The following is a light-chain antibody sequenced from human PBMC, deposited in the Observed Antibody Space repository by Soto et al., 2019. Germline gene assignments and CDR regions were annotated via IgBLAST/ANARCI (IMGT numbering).Light chain of an antibody. J-gene: IGKJ4*01. V-gene: IGKV1-12*01. CDR1: QDISSW. CDR3: QQGDSFPFT. CDR2: AAS. Sequence: DIHMTQSPSSVSASVGDSVIITCRASQDISSWVAWYQQKPGKAPKLLISAASSLESGVPRRFSGSGSGTDFTLIISSLQPEDFATSFCQQGDSFPFTFGGGTKVEIK.